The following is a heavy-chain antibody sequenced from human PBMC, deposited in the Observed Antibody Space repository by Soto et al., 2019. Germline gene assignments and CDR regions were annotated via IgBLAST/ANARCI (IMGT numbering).Heavy chain of an antibody. Sequence: GGSLRLSCAASGFTFSTYWMNWVRQAPGKGLEWVANIKQDGSEKYYVDSVKGRFTISRDNAKNSLYLQMNSLRAEDTALYYCATGCCSSTSCPDDAFDIWGQGTMVTVSS. CDR1: GFTFSTYW. CDR3: ATGCCSSTSCPDDAFDI. D-gene: IGHD2-2*01. CDR2: IKQDGSEK. V-gene: IGHV3-7*03. J-gene: IGHJ3*02.